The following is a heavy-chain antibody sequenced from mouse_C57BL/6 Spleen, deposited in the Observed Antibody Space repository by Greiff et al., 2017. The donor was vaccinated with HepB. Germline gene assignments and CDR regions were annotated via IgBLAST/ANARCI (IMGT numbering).Heavy chain of an antibody. CDR3: ARQGLAYYSNYEGYFDY. D-gene: IGHD2-5*01. V-gene: IGHV1-59*01. CDR2: IDPSDSYT. Sequence: QVQLQQPGAELVRPGTSVKLSCKASGYTFTSYWMHWVKQRPGQGLEWIGVIDPSDSYTNYNQKFKGKATLTVDTSSSTAYMQLSSLTSEDSAVYYCARQGLAYYSNYEGYFDYWGQGTTLTVSS. J-gene: IGHJ2*01. CDR1: GYTFTSYW.